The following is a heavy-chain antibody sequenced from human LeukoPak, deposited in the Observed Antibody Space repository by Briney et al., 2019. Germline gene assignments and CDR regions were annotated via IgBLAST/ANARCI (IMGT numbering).Heavy chain of an antibody. CDR2: ISAYNGNT. CDR3: ARVSLGYSSSQGVNWFDP. V-gene: IGHV1-18*01. CDR1: GYTFTSYG. J-gene: IGHJ5*02. Sequence: ASVKVSCKASGYTFTSYGISWVRQAPGQGLEWMGWISAYNGNTNYAQKLQGRVTMTTDTSTSTAYMELSSLRSEDTAVYYCARVSLGYSSSQGVNWFDPWGQGTLVTVSS. D-gene: IGHD6-6*01.